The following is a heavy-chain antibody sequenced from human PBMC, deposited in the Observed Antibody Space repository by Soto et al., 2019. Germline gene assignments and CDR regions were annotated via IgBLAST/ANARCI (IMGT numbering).Heavy chain of an antibody. D-gene: IGHD3-16*02. V-gene: IGHV3-74*01. CDR1: GFTFSSYW. CDR3: AKDSGGEFSSFDY. CDR2: INSDGSST. J-gene: IGHJ4*02. Sequence: GGSLRLSCAASGFTFSSYWMHWVRQAPGKGLVWVSRINSDGSSTSYADSVKGRFTISRDNAKNSLYLQMNSLRAEDTALYYCAKDSGGEFSSFDYWGQGTLVTVSS.